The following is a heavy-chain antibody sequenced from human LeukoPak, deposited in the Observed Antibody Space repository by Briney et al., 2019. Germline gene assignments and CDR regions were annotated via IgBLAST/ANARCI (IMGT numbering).Heavy chain of an antibody. D-gene: IGHD1-26*01. CDR1: GGTFGSYA. Sequence: SVKVSCKASGGTFGSYAISWVRQAPGQGLEWMGGIIPIFGTANYAQKFQGRVTITADESTSTAYMELSSLRSEDTAVYYCARASGGVGATDWFDPWGQGTLVTVSS. CDR2: IIPIFGTA. CDR3: ARASGGVGATDWFDP. V-gene: IGHV1-69*01. J-gene: IGHJ5*02.